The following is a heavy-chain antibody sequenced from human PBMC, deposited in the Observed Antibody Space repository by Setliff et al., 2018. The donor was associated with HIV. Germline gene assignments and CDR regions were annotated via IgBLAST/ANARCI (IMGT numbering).Heavy chain of an antibody. D-gene: IGHD2-2*01. CDR3: ARQNRGCSSTSCLNYYMDV. J-gene: IGHJ6*03. CDR1: AGSISTSSCY. V-gene: IGHV4-39*01. Sequence: SETLSLTCTVSAGSISTSSCYWGRIRQPPGKGLEWIGSIYYSGTTYYNPSLKSRVTISVDTSKNQFSLNLTSVTAADTAVYYCARQNRGCSSTSCLNYYMDVWGKGTTVTVSS. CDR2: IYYSGTT.